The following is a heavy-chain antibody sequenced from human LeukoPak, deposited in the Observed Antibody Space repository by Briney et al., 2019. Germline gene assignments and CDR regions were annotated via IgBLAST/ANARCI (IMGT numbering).Heavy chain of an antibody. D-gene: IGHD4-17*01. Sequence: EASVKVSCKASGYTFTSYGISWVRQAPGQGLEWMGWISAYNGNTNFAQKLQGRVTMTTDTSTSTAYMELRSLRSDDTAVYYCARTLMVLDGDLGWFDPWGQGTLVTVSS. CDR3: ARTLMVLDGDLGWFDP. CDR1: GYTFTSYG. CDR2: ISAYNGNT. V-gene: IGHV1-18*01. J-gene: IGHJ5*02.